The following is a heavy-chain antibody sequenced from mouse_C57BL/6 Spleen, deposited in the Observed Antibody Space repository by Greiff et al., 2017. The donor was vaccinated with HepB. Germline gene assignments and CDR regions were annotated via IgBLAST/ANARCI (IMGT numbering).Heavy chain of an antibody. Sequence: EVQGVESGGGLVQPGGSLKLSCAASGFTFSDYYMYWVRQTPEKRLEWVAYISNGGGSTYYPDTVKGRFTISRDNAKNTLYLQMSRLKSEDTAMYYCARQGLRAYYFDYWGQGTTLTVSS. J-gene: IGHJ2*01. CDR3: ARQGLRAYYFDY. D-gene: IGHD2-4*01. V-gene: IGHV5-12*01. CDR2: ISNGGGST. CDR1: GFTFSDYY.